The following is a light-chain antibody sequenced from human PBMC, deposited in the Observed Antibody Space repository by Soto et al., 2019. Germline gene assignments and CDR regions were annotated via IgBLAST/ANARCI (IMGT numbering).Light chain of an antibody. J-gene: IGKJ1*01. Sequence: EILMTQSPVTLSVSPGERATLSCRASQSVSSNLAWYQQKPGQAPSLLIYDAFTRATGIPARFSGTGSGTEFTLIISSLQSEDFALYYCQQYNDWPLTFGQGTKVEI. CDR2: DAF. V-gene: IGKV3-15*01. CDR3: QQYNDWPLT. CDR1: QSVSSN.